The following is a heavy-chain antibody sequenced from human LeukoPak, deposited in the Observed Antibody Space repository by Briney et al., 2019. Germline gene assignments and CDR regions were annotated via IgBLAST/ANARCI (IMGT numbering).Heavy chain of an antibody. CDR3: AREYYYASGNYYNRIDY. CDR1: GYTFTSYY. Sequence: ASVRVSCKASGYTFTSYYMHWVRQAPGQGLEWMGWINPNSGDTNYAQKFQGRVTMTRDTSISTAYMALSRLKYDDTAVYYCAREYYYASGNYYNRIDYWGQGTLVTVSS. CDR2: INPNSGDT. D-gene: IGHD3-10*01. V-gene: IGHV1-2*02. J-gene: IGHJ4*02.